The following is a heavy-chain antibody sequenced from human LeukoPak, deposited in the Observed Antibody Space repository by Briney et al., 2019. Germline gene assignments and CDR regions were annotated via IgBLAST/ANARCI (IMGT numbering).Heavy chain of an antibody. CDR1: GGSISSGGYY. J-gene: IGHJ5*02. CDR2: IYHSGST. Sequence: PSETLSLTCTVSGGSISSGGYYWSWIRQPPGKGLEWIGYIYHSGSTYYNPSLKSRVTISVDRSRNQFSLKLSSVTAADTAVYYCARYRTGSSWYRGWFDPWGQGTLVTVSS. V-gene: IGHV4-30-2*01. D-gene: IGHD6-13*01. CDR3: ARYRTGSSWYRGWFDP.